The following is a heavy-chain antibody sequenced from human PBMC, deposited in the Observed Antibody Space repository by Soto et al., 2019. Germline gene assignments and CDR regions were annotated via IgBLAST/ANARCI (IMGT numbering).Heavy chain of an antibody. CDR2: ISYDVSNK. CDR3: AKVDGIYVNWFDP. D-gene: IGHD1-26*01. Sequence: PGGSLRLSCAACGFNFDSYCMHCVRHAPGKGLEWVAVISYDVSNKYYADSVKGQFTTSRDNSKNTLYLQMSSLSAEDTAVYYCAKVDGIYVNWFDPCGQGTLVTVSS. V-gene: IGHV3-30*18. J-gene: IGHJ5*02. CDR1: GFNFDSYC.